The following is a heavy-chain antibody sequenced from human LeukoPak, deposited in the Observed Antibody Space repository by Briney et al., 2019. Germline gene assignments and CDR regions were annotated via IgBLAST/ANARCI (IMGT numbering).Heavy chain of an antibody. D-gene: IGHD6-13*01. Sequence: ASVKVSCKASGYTFTSYYMHWVRQAPGQGLEWMGIINPSGGSTSYAQKFQGRATMTRDTSTSTVYMELSSLRSEDTAVYYCAKLRRQLVLALIQYFQHWGQGTLVTVSS. CDR2: INPSGGST. CDR3: AKLRRQLVLALIQYFQH. J-gene: IGHJ1*01. V-gene: IGHV1-46*01. CDR1: GYTFTSYY.